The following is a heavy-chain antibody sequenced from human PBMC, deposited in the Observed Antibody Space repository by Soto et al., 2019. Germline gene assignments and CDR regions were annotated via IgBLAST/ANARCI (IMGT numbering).Heavy chain of an antibody. CDR2: IYHSGMT. CDR3: ATVRWELHDAFDI. Sequence: QVQLQESGPGLVKPSQTLSLTSTVSGGPTTTGGYSWSWTRQPPGRGLEWIGYIYHSGMTFSNPYRQSRVAISIDTSENQFSLKLSSVTAADTAVYYCATVRWELHDAFDIWGHGTMVSVSS. D-gene: IGHD4-17*01. J-gene: IGHJ3*02. CDR1: GGPTTTGGYS. V-gene: IGHV4-31*03.